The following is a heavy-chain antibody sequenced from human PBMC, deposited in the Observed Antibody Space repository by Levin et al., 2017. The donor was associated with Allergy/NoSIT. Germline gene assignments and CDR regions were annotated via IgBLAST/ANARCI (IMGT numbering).Heavy chain of an antibody. V-gene: IGHV3-21*01. Sequence: GGSLRLSCAASGFTFSSYSMNWVRQAPGKGLEWVSSISSSSSYIYYADSVKDRFTISRDNAKNSLYLQMNSLRAEDTAVYYCARAIPYGSGSYTDYWGQGTLVTVSS. D-gene: IGHD3-10*01. CDR3: ARAIPYGSGSYTDY. J-gene: IGHJ4*02. CDR1: GFTFSSYS. CDR2: ISSSSSYI.